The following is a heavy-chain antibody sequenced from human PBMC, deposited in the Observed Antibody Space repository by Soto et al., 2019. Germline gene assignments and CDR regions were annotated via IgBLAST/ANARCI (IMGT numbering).Heavy chain of an antibody. CDR3: ARSLLNGMDV. V-gene: IGHV1-8*01. CDR1: GYTFTSYD. Sequence: GASVKVSCKASGYTFTSYDINWVRQATGQGLEWMGWMNTNSGNTGYSQKFQGRVSMTRSTSISTAYMELSGLKTEDTAVFYCARSLLNGMDVWGQGTTVTVSS. D-gene: IGHD1-26*01. CDR2: MNTNSGNT. J-gene: IGHJ6*02.